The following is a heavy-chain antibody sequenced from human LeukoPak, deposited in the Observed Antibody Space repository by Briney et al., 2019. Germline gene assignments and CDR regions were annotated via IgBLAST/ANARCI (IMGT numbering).Heavy chain of an antibody. Sequence: SETLSLTCTVSGGSISSYYWSWIRQPPGKGLEWIGYIYYSGSTNYNPSLKSRVTISVDTSKNQLSLKLSSVTAADTAVYYCARTDRWVNWFDPWGQGTLVTVSS. J-gene: IGHJ5*02. CDR1: GGSISSYY. CDR2: IYYSGST. V-gene: IGHV4-59*01. D-gene: IGHD3-22*01. CDR3: ARTDRWVNWFDP.